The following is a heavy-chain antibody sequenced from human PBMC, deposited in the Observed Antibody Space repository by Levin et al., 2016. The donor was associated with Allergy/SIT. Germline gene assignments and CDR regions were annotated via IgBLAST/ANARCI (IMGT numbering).Heavy chain of an antibody. CDR2: IKQDGSEK. V-gene: IGHV3-7*03. Sequence: WIRQPPGKGLEWVANIKQDGSEKYYVDSVKGRFTISRDNAKNSLYLQMNSLRAEDTAVYYCARDCGGARWCMLYWFDPWGQGTLVTVSS. D-gene: IGHD2-8*01. CDR3: ARDCGGARWCMLYWFDP. J-gene: IGHJ5*02.